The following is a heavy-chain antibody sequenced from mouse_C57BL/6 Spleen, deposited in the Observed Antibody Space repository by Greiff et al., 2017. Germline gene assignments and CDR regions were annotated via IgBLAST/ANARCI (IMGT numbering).Heavy chain of an antibody. Sequence: QVQLQQPGAELVRPGTSVKLSCKASGYTFTSYWMHWVKQRPGQGLEWIGVIDPSDSYTNYNQKFKGKATLTVDTSSSTAYMQLSSLTSEDSAVYYCARGDYGSSWCFDVWGTGTTVTVSS. D-gene: IGHD1-1*01. CDR3: ARGDYGSSWCFDV. J-gene: IGHJ1*03. CDR2: IDPSDSYT. V-gene: IGHV1-59*01. CDR1: GYTFTSYW.